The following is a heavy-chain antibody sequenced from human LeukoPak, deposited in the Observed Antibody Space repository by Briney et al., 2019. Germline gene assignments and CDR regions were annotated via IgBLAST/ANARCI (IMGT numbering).Heavy chain of an antibody. Sequence: GSLRLSCAASGFTFSSYGMHWVRQAPGKGLEWVAVISYDGSNKYYADSVKGRFTISRDNSKNTLYLQMNSLRAEDTAVYYCAKAASGFGYYYGMDVWGKGTTVTVSS. CDR2: ISYDGSNK. J-gene: IGHJ6*04. D-gene: IGHD3-3*01. V-gene: IGHV3-30*18. CDR1: GFTFSSYG. CDR3: AKAASGFGYYYGMDV.